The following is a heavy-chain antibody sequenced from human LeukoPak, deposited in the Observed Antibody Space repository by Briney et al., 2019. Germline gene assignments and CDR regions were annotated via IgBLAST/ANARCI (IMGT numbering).Heavy chain of an antibody. V-gene: IGHV1-18*01. CDR1: GYTVTSYG. Sequence: GASVKVSCKASGYTVTSYGISWVRQAPGQGLEWMGWISAYNGNTNYAQKLQGRVTMTTDTSTSTAYMELRSLRSDDTAVYYCARDRGLVVVPAADYWGQGTLVTVSS. D-gene: IGHD2-2*01. CDR3: ARDRGLVVVPAADY. J-gene: IGHJ4*02. CDR2: ISAYNGNT.